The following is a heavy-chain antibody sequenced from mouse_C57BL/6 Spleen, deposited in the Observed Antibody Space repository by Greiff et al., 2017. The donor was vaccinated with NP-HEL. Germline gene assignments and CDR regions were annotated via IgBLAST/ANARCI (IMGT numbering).Heavy chain of an antibody. CDR1: GYSITSGYD. D-gene: IGHD2-4*01. CDR3: ARGGDYDEDYAMDY. J-gene: IGHJ4*01. Sequence: EVKLQESGPGMVKPSQSLSLTCTVTGYSITSGYDWHWIRHFPGNKLEWMGYISYSGSTNYNPSLKSRISITHDTSKNHFFLKLNSVTTEDTATYYCARGGDYDEDYAMDYWGQGTSVTVSS. V-gene: IGHV3-1*01. CDR2: ISYSGST.